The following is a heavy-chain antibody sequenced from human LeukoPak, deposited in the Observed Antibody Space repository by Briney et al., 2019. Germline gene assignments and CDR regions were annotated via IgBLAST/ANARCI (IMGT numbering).Heavy chain of an antibody. CDR2: IWYDGSRK. D-gene: IGHD3-22*01. V-gene: IGHV3-33*01. CDR3: ARDPTAYYDSSGYYLNTIDF. J-gene: IGHJ4*02. Sequence: GGSLRLSCAASGFTFSSYGMHWVRQAPGKGLEWVAVIWYDGSRKYYGESVTGRFTISRDNSKNTLYLQMNSLRAEDTAVYYCARDPTAYYDSSGYYLNTIDFWGQGTLVTVSS. CDR1: GFTFSSYG.